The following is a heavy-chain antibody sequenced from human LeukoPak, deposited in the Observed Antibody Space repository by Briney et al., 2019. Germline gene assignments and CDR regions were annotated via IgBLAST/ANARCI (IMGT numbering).Heavy chain of an antibody. J-gene: IGHJ4*02. CDR1: GFTFSSYW. CDR2: IKQDGSEK. D-gene: IGHD3-22*01. CDR3: ARGRDSSGYTDFDY. Sequence: AGGSLRLSCAASGFTFSSYWMSWVRQAPGKGLEWVANIKQDGSEKYYVDSVKGRFTISRDNAKNSLYLQMNNLRAEDTAVYYCARGRDSSGYTDFDYWGQGTLVTVSS. V-gene: IGHV3-7*04.